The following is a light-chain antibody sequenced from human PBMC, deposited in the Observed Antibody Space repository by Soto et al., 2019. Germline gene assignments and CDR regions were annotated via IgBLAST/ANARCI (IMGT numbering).Light chain of an antibody. CDR3: QYYGSSPRYT. CDR2: GAS. Sequence: EIVLTQSPGTLSLSPGERATLSCRASQSVTSGYLAWYQQRPGQAPRLLIYGASSRATGVPDRFSGGGSGTDFSLTISRLEPEDLAVYYCQYYGSSPRYTFGQGTKLEIK. V-gene: IGKV3-20*01. J-gene: IGKJ2*01. CDR1: QSVTSGY.